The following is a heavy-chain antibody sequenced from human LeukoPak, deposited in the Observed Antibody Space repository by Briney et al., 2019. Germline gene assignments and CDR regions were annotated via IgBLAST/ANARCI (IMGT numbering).Heavy chain of an antibody. D-gene: IGHD3-16*02. CDR1: GGSISSSSYY. J-gene: IGHJ4*02. V-gene: IGHV4-39*01. Sequence: SETLSLTCTVSGGSISSSSYYWGWIRQPPGKGLEWIGSIYYSGSTYYNPSLKSRVTISVDTSKNQFSLKLGSVTAADTAVYYCARRFEDYVWGSYRDPFDYWGQGTLVTVSS. CDR3: ARRFEDYVWGSYRDPFDY. CDR2: IYYSGST.